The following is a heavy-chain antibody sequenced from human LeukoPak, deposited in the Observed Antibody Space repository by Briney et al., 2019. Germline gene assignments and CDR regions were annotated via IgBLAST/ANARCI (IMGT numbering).Heavy chain of an antibody. V-gene: IGHV3-30*18. CDR3: AKEYYDFWSGSLPYFDY. D-gene: IGHD3-3*01. CDR1: GFTFSSYG. J-gene: IGHJ4*02. CDR2: ISYDGSNK. Sequence: GGSLRLSCAASGFTFSSYGMHWVRQASGKGLEWVAVISYDGSNKYYADSVKGRFTISRDNSKNTLYLQMNSLRAEDTAVYYCAKEYYDFWSGSLPYFDYWGQGTLVTVSS.